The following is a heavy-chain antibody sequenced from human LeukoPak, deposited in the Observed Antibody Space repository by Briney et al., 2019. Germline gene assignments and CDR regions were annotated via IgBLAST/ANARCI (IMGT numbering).Heavy chain of an antibody. CDR1: GFTFSSYE. CDR3: AELDITMIGGV. V-gene: IGHV3-48*03. J-gene: IGHJ6*04. CDR2: ISSSGSTI. D-gene: IGHD3-10*02. Sequence: PGGSLRLSCAASGFTFSSYEMNWVRQAPGKGLEWVSYISSSGSTIYYADSVKGRFTISRGNAKNSLYLQMNSLRAEDTAVYYCAELDITMIGGVWGKGTTVTISS.